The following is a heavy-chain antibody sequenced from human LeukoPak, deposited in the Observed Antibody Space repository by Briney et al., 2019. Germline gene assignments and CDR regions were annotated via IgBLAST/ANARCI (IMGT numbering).Heavy chain of an antibody. CDR1: GYTFTNYY. J-gene: IGHJ4*02. D-gene: IGHD2-2*01. CDR3: ARDLPRGPANY. CDR2: IHPNAVST. Sequence: SXXVSCKASGYTFTNYYLHWVGQGPGQGLVCFVIIHPNAVSTISGQKFQGSVPMTRDPSTSTVYMDVSSLRSEDTAVYYCARDLPRGPANYWGQGTLVTVSS. V-gene: IGHV1-46*01.